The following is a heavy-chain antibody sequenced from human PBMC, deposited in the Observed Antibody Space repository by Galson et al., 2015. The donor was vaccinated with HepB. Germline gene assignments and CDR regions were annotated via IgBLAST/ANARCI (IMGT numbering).Heavy chain of an antibody. V-gene: IGHV3-73*01. J-gene: IGHJ4*02. D-gene: IGHD6-13*01. Sequence: SLRLSCAASGFTFSGSAIHWVRQASGKGLEWIGLIRSKATNYAAIYAPSLKGRFTIASDDSKNMAYLHMRSLKTDDTAVYYCVRSGDFSGYSSRWGQGTL. CDR2: IRSKATNYAA. CDR1: GFTFSGSA. CDR3: VRSGDFSGYSSR.